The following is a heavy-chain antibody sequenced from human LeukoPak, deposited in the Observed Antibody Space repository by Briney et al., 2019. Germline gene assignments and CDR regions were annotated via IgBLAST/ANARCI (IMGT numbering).Heavy chain of an antibody. Sequence: GGSLRLSCAASGFTFSSYEMNWVRQAPGKGVEWVSFISDGGFKLYYADSVKGRFIISRDDAKNSLYLQMKSLRAEDTAVYYCARAISGYYGNWGQGTLVTVSS. D-gene: IGHD3-22*01. CDR1: GFTFSSYE. CDR2: ISDGGFKL. CDR3: ARAISGYYGN. V-gene: IGHV3-48*03. J-gene: IGHJ4*02.